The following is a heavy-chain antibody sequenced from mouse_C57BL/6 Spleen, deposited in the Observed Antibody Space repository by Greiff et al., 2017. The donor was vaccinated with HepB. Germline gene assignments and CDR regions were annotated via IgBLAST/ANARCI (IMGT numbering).Heavy chain of an antibody. CDR1: GYTFTSYG. CDR3: ARDYYGSSYNYFDY. V-gene: IGHV1-81*01. D-gene: IGHD1-1*01. CDR2: IYHRSGNT. J-gene: IGHJ2*01. Sequence: QVQLKESGAELARPGASVKLSCKASGYTFTSYGISWVKQRTGQGLEWIGEIYHRSGNTYYNEKFKGKATLTADKSSSTAYMELRSLTSEDSAVYFCARDYYGSSYNYFDYWGQGTTLTVSS.